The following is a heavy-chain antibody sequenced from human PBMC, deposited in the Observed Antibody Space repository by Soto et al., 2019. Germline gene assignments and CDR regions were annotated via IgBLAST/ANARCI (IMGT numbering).Heavy chain of an antibody. CDR3: ASSVEGHFDY. CDR2: MTSDMKTI. V-gene: IGHV3-48*02. CDR1: GFTFSVYS. J-gene: IGHJ4*02. D-gene: IGHD6-19*01. Sequence: EVQLVESGGGLVQPGGSLRLSCAASGFTFSVYSMNWIRQAPGKGLQWVSYMTSDMKTIHYADSVQGRFTISRDNAKNLVYLLMTILRDEDTAVYYCASSVEGHFDYWGQGALVTVSS.